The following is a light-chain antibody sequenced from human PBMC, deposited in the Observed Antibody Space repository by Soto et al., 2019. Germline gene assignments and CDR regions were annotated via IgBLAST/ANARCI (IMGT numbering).Light chain of an antibody. V-gene: IGKV3D-15*01. J-gene: IGKJ2*01. CDR3: QQYNNWPPEYT. Sequence: EIVMTQSPATLSVSPGERATLSCRASQSVSTRLAWYQQKPGQAPRLLIYGASTRATGIPARFSGSGSGTEFTLTISSPQSEDFAVYHCQQYNNWPPEYTFGQGTKLEIK. CDR1: QSVSTR. CDR2: GAS.